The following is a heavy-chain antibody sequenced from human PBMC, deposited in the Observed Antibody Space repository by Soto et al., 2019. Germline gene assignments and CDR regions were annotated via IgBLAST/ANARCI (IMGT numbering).Heavy chain of an antibody. CDR2: TIPIFGTA. Sequence: GASVKVSCKASGGTFSSYAISWVRQAPGQGLEWMGGTIPIFGTANYAQKFQGRVTITADKSTSTAYMELSSLRSEDTAVYYCARDPVVVAATTYYYYGMDVWGQGTTVTVSS. J-gene: IGHJ6*02. V-gene: IGHV1-69*06. D-gene: IGHD2-15*01. CDR1: GGTFSSYA. CDR3: ARDPVVVAATTYYYYGMDV.